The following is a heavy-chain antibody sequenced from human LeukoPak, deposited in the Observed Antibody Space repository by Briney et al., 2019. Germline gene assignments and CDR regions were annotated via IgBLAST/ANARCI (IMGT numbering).Heavy chain of an antibody. D-gene: IGHD3-10*01. V-gene: IGHV1-24*01. CDR2: FDPEQGKT. CDR3: ATEGRGANYWYFDL. CDR1: GYSLTELS. J-gene: IGHJ2*01. Sequence: APVKVSCKVSGYSLTELSMHWVRQAPGKGLEWMGGFDPEQGKTIYAQKFQDRVILTEDTSRDTVYMNLSGLTYEDTAVYFCATEGRGANYWYFDLWGRGTLVTVSS.